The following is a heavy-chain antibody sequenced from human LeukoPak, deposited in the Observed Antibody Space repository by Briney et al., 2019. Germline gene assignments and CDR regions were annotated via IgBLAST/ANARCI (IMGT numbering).Heavy chain of an antibody. V-gene: IGHV4-34*01. D-gene: IGHD1-26*01. CDR2: INHSGST. CDR1: GGSLSGYY. J-gene: IGHJ4*02. CDR3: ARAVLGGSYGGLDY. Sequence: PSETLSLTCAVYGGSLSGYYWSWIRQPPGKGLEWIGEINHSGSTNYNPSLKSRVTISVDTSKNQFSLKLSSVTAADTAVYYCARAVLGGSYGGLDYWGQGTLVTVSS.